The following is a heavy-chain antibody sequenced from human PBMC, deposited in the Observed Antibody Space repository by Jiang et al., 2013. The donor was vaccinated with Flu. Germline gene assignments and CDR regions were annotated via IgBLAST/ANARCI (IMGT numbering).Heavy chain of an antibody. CDR1: GASISSGTYY. J-gene: IGHJ4*01. CDR3: ARAQKYSGFELPYFDF. V-gene: IGHV4-61*02. D-gene: IGHD5-12*01. Sequence: GLVKPSQTLSLTCTVSGASISSGTYYWSWIRQPAGKGLEFIGRIYYSGSTYYNPSLQSRVTISVDTSKNQFFLKLSSVTAADTAIYYCARAQKYSGFELPYFDFWGQGTLRTVSS. CDR2: IYYSGST.